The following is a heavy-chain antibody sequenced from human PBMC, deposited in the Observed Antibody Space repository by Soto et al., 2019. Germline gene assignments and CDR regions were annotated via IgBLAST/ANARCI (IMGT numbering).Heavy chain of an antibody. CDR3: ARGSGWFDA. Sequence: PGGSLSLSCAASGFMFGDYWMSWVRQTPGKGLEWVAKIKQDGSEKYYVDSVKGRFTISRDNGKNSLFLQMSSLRAEDTAMYYCARGSGWFDAWGQGALVTVSS. V-gene: IGHV3-7*01. J-gene: IGHJ5*02. CDR2: IKQDGSEK. CDR1: GFMFGDYW. D-gene: IGHD3-10*01.